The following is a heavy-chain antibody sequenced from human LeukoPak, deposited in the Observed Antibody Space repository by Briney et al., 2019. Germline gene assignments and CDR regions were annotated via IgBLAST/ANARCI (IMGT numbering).Heavy chain of an antibody. D-gene: IGHD3-22*01. CDR3: AKDLRVVHYDSKDY. CDR1: GFTFSSYA. CDR2: ISGSGGST. Sequence: GGSLRLSCAASGFTFSSYAMSWVRQAPGKGLEWVSAISGSGGSTYYADSVKGRFTISRDNSKNTLYLQMNSLRAEDTAAYYCAKDLRVVHYDSKDYWGQGTLVTVSS. J-gene: IGHJ4*02. V-gene: IGHV3-23*01.